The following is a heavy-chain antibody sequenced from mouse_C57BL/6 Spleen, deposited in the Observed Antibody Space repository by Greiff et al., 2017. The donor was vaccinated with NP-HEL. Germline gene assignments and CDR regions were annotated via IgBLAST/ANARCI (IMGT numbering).Heavy chain of an antibody. CDR1: GYTFTSYW. CDR2: IDPSDSYT. Sequence: VQLQQPEAELVMPGASVKLSCKASGYTFTSYWMHWVKQRPGQGLEWIGEIDPSDSYTNYNQKFKGKSTLTVDKSSSTAYMQLSSLTSEDSAVYYCQLTGTVNYWGQGTTLTVSS. CDR3: QLTGTVNY. D-gene: IGHD4-1*01. J-gene: IGHJ2*01. V-gene: IGHV1-69*01.